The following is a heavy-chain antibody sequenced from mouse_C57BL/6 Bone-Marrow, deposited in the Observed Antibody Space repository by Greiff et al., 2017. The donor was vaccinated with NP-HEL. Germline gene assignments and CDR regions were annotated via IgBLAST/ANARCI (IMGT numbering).Heavy chain of an antibody. CDR2: IYPGSGNT. CDR1: GYTFTDYY. CDR3: ARRDDYSRGFAY. D-gene: IGHD2-4*01. V-gene: IGHV1-76*01. Sequence: QVQLQQSGAELVRPGASVKLSCKASGYTFTDYYINWVKQRPGQGLEWIARIYPGSGNTYYNEKFKGKATLTAEKSSSTAYMQLSSLTSEDSAVYFCARRDDYSRGFAYWGQGTLVTVSA. J-gene: IGHJ3*01.